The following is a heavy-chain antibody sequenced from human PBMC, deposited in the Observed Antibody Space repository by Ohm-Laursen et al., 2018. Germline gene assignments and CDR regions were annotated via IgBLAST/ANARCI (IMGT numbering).Heavy chain of an antibody. J-gene: IGHJ4*02. CDR2: IYYRGTT. Sequence: SDTLSLTCTVSGASISSEYWTWIRQPPGQGLEWIGNIYYRGTTNYNPSLKSRVTISVDTSKNQFSLTVTSVTAADTAIYFCARGGRVVEWSYGEFFFDSWGQGSRVTVSS. CDR3: ARGGRVVEWSYGEFFFDS. CDR1: GASISSEY. D-gene: IGHD3-3*01. V-gene: IGHV4-59*07.